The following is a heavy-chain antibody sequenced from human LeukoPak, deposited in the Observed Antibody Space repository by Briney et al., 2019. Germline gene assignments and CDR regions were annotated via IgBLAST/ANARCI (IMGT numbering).Heavy chain of an antibody. CDR3: ASGAQYSSSLTA. CDR2: IIPIFGTA. CDR1: GYTFTGYY. Sequence: ASVKVSCKASGYTFTGYYMHWVRQAPGQGLEWMGGIIPIFGTANYAQKFQGRVTITTDESTSTAYMELSSLRSEDTAVYYCASGAQYSSSLTAWGQGTLVTVSS. V-gene: IGHV1-69*05. D-gene: IGHD6-13*01. J-gene: IGHJ5*02.